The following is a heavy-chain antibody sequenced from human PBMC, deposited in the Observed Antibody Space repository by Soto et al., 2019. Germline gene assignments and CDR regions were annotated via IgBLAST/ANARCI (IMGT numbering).Heavy chain of an antibody. CDR1: GFTFSNYG. CDR3: AKDRQYCSGGSCYSNIVDS. D-gene: IGHD2-15*01. Sequence: GGSLRLSCAASGFTFSNYGMTWVRQAPGKGLEWVSSITGSGGSTYYADSVKGRYTISRDNSKNTLYLQMNSLRAEDTALYYCAKDRQYCSGGSCYSNIVDSWGQGTLVTVSS. J-gene: IGHJ4*02. CDR2: ITGSGGST. V-gene: IGHV3-23*01.